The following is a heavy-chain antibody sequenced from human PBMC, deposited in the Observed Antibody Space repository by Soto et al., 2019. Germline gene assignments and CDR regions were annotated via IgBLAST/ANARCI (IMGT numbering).Heavy chain of an antibody. CDR3: VKDLCGSGSSCYHFDS. Sequence: GGSLRLPCAAPGFPFNRKSMRWVRQASGKGLEWVSRISGSGPSTHYGASVKGRFTISKDNFRNTVYLQMSSLRADDTAVFFCVKDLCGSGSSCYHFDSWGQGTVVTVSS. D-gene: IGHD2-15*01. V-gene: IGHV3-23*01. J-gene: IGHJ4*02. CDR1: GFPFNRKS. CDR2: ISGSGPST.